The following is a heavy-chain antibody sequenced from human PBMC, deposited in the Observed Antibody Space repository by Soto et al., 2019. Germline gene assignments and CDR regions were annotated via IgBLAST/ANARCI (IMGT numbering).Heavy chain of an antibody. CDR3: AKRMGYSYDLYYYYYGMDV. CDR1: GFTFSSYA. Sequence: PGGSLRLSCAASGFTFSSYAMSWVRQAPGKGLEWVSAISGSGGSTYYADSVKGRFTISRDNSKNTLYLQMNSLRAEDTAVYYCAKRMGYSYDLYYYYYGMDVWGQGTPVTVSS. D-gene: IGHD5-18*01. J-gene: IGHJ6*02. V-gene: IGHV3-23*01. CDR2: ISGSGGST.